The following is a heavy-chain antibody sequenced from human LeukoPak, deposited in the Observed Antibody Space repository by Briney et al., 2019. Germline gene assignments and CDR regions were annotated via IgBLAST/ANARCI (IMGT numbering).Heavy chain of an antibody. CDR1: GGSISSSNW. D-gene: IGHD6-13*01. CDR2: IYHSGST. V-gene: IGHV4-4*02. J-gene: IGHJ3*02. Sequence: SGTLSLTCAVSGGSISSSNWWSWVRQPPGKGLEWIGEIYHSGSTNYNPSLKSRVTISVDKSKNQFSLRLGSVTAADTALYYCARILPTAGTGAFDIWGQGTMVTVSS. CDR3: ARILPTAGTGAFDI.